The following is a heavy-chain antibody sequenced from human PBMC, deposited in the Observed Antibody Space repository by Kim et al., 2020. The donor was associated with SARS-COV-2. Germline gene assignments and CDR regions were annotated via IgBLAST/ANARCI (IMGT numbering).Heavy chain of an antibody. D-gene: IGHD2-2*01. Sequence: KGRFTIARDTSKITLYLQMNSLRAEDTAVYYCAKALRYCSSTSCFDWFDPWGQGTLVTVSS. V-gene: IGHV3-23*01. CDR3: AKALRYCSSTSCFDWFDP. J-gene: IGHJ5*02.